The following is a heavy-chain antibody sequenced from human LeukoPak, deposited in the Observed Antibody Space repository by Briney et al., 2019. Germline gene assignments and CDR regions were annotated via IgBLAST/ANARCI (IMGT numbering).Heavy chain of an antibody. CDR3: ASGYCGGACQLGGVDM. D-gene: IGHD2-21*02. Sequence: PSETLSLTCTVSGYSISSGYYWSWLRQPPGKGLEYIGYTHYSGATNYNPSLKSRVTISLDTSGNQFSLKLSSVTAADTAVYYCASGYCGGACQLGGVDMWGQGTMVTVSS. J-gene: IGHJ3*02. CDR1: GYSISSGYY. CDR2: THYSGAT. V-gene: IGHV4-61*01.